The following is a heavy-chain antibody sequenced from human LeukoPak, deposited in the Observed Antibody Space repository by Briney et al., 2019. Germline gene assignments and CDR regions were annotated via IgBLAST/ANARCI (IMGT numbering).Heavy chain of an antibody. CDR1: GYTFTSYY. CDR3: ARATGKNNWFDP. J-gene: IGHJ5*02. V-gene: IGHV1-46*01. CDR2: INPSGGST. D-gene: IGHD3-10*01. Sequence: ASVKVSCKSSGYTFTSYYMHWVRQAPGQGLEWMGIINPSGGSTSYAQKFQGRVTMTRDMSTSTVYMELSSLRSEDTAVYYCARATGKNNWFDPWGQGTLVTVSS.